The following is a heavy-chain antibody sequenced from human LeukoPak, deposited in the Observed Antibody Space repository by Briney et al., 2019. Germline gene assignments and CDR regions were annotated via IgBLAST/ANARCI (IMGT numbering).Heavy chain of an antibody. CDR2: IRYDGSDK. V-gene: IGHV3-30*02. D-gene: IGHD6-6*01. J-gene: IGHJ3*02. Sequence: GGSLRLSCAASGFTFSSYGMHWVHQAPGKGLEWVAFIRYDGSDKHYADSVKGRFTISRDNSKNTLYLQMNSLRAEDTAVYYCAKGKYSSSSGAFDIWGQGTMVTVSS. CDR3: AKGKYSSSSGAFDI. CDR1: GFTFSSYG.